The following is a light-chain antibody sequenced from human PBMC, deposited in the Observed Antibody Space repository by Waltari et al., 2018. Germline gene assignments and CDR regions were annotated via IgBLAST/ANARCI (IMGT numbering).Light chain of an antibody. Sequence: DIQLTQSPSFLSASLGDRVTVTCRASQSINNFLAWFQQKPGEAPKLLIHTATTLQRGVPSRFRGTGSGTEFILTISSLQLEDFATYFCQQVNSYPLTFGGGTTVEMK. CDR3: QQVNSYPLT. CDR1: QSINNF. J-gene: IGKJ4*01. CDR2: TAT. V-gene: IGKV1-9*01.